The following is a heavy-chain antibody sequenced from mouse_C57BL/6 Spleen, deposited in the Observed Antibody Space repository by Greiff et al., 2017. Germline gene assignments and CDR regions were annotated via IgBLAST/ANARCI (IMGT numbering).Heavy chain of an antibody. CDR1: GYAFTNYL. Sequence: QVQLQQSGAELVRPGTSVKVSCKASGYAFTNYLIEWVKQRPGQGLEWIGVINPGSGGTNYNEKFKGKATLTADKSSSTAYMQLSSLTSEDSAVYFCALRHYYAMDYWGQGTSVTVSS. D-gene: IGHD1-2*01. J-gene: IGHJ4*01. CDR3: ALRHYYAMDY. CDR2: INPGSGGT. V-gene: IGHV1-54*01.